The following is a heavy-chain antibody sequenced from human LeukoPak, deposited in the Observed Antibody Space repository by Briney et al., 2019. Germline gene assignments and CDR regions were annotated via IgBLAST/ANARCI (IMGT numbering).Heavy chain of an antibody. CDR1: GYTFTSYG. CDR2: ISAYNGNT. J-gene: IGHJ4*02. CDR3: ARVGIVGATRLGFDY. D-gene: IGHD1-26*01. V-gene: IGHV1-18*01. Sequence: TSVKVSCKASGYTFTSYGISWVRQAPGQGLEWMGWISAYNGNTNYAQKLQGRVTMTTDTSTSTAYMELRSLRSDDTAVYYCARVGIVGATRLGFDYWGQGTLVTVSS.